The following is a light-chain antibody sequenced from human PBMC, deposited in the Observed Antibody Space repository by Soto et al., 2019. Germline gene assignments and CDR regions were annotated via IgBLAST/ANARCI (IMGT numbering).Light chain of an antibody. CDR2: DAS. CDR3: QQYNTYST. Sequence: DIQMTQSPSTLSASVGDRVTITCRASQSISSWLAWYQQKPGKAPKLLIYDASSLESGVPSRFSGSGSGTEFTLTISSLQSEDFAVYYCQQYNTYSTFGQGTRLEIK. CDR1: QSISSW. V-gene: IGKV1-5*01. J-gene: IGKJ5*01.